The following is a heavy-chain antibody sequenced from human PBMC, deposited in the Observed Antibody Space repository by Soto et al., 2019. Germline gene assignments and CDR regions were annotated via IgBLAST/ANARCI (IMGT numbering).Heavy chain of an antibody. CDR3: ARPSYSNVWYFDL. V-gene: IGHV3-30-3*01. CDR1: GFTFSSYA. CDR2: ISYDGSNK. D-gene: IGHD4-4*01. J-gene: IGHJ2*01. Sequence: QVQLVESGGGVVQPGRSLRLSCAASGFTFSSYAMHWVRQAPGKGLEWVAVISYDGSNKYYADSVKGRFTISRDNSKNPLYLQMNSLRAEDTAVYYCARPSYSNVWYFDLWGRGTLVTVSS.